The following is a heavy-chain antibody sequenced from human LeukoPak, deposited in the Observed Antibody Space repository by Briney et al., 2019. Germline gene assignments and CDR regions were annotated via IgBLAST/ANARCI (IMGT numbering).Heavy chain of an antibody. V-gene: IGHV3-48*03. CDR3: ERERERGSGRYYYYGMDV. J-gene: IGHJ6*02. CDR2: ISSSGSSI. Sequence: PGGSLRLSCTASGFTFSSYEMNWVRQAPGKGLEWVSYISSSGSSIYYADSVKGRFTISRDNAKNSLYLQMNSLRAEDTAVYHCERERERGSGRYYYYGMDVWGQGTTVTVAS. CDR1: GFTFSSYE. D-gene: IGHD3-16*01.